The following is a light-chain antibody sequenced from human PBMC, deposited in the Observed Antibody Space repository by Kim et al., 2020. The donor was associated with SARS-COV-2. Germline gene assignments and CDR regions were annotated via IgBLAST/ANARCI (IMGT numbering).Light chain of an antibody. CDR2: RNS. Sequence: SYELTQPLSVSVALGQTARISCGRNNIGNKNVHWYQQKPGQAPVLVIYRNSNRPSGIPERFSGSNSENTATLTISSAQAGDEADYYCQVWDSSTAVLFGG. J-gene: IGLJ2*01. V-gene: IGLV3-9*01. CDR3: QVWDSSTAVL. CDR1: NIGNKN.